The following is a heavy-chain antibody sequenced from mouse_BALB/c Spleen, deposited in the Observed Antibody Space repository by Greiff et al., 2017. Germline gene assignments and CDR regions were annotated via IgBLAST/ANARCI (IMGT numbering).Heavy chain of an antibody. V-gene: IGHV5-12-1*01. J-gene: IGHJ2*01. Sequence: EVQLQESGGGLVKPGGSLKLSCAASGFAFSSYDMSWVRQTPEKRLEWVAYISSGGGSTYYPDTVKGRFTISRDNAKNTLYLQMSSLKSEDTAMYYCARREGHYYGSSFPYFDYWGQGTTLTVSS. CDR1: GFAFSSYD. D-gene: IGHD1-1*01. CDR3: ARREGHYYGSSFPYFDY. CDR2: ISSGGGST.